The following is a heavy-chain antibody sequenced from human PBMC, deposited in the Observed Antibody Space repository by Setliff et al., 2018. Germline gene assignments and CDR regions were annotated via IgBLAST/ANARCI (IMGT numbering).Heavy chain of an antibody. Sequence: SETLSLTCAVSGGSISSSYYYWGWIRQPPGKGLEWIGNIYYSGSTYYNPSLKSRVTISVDTSKNQFSLKLSSVTVADTAVYYCARQEDDSSGYYSTDWGQGTLVTVSS. V-gene: IGHV4-39*01. CDR3: ARQEDDSSGYYSTD. J-gene: IGHJ4*02. CDR1: GGSISSSYYY. CDR2: IYYSGST. D-gene: IGHD3-22*01.